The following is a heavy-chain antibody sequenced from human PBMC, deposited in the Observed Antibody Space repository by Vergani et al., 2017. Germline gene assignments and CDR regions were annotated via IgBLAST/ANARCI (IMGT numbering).Heavy chain of an antibody. Sequence: QVQLVESGGGLVKPGGSLRLSCAASGFTFSDYYMIWIRQAPGKGLEWVSYISSSGSTIYYADSVKGRFTISRDNAKNSLYLQMNSLRAEDTAVYYCARPMRLGYCSSTSCYTGAFDIWGQGSMVTVPS. CDR1: GFTFSDYY. V-gene: IGHV3-11*01. CDR2: ISSSGSTI. CDR3: ARPMRLGYCSSTSCYTGAFDI. D-gene: IGHD2-2*02. J-gene: IGHJ3*02.